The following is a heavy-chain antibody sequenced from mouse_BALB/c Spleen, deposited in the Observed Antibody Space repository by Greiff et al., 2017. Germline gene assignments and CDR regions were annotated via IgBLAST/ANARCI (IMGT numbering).Heavy chain of an antibody. CDR1: GYTFTSYY. V-gene: IGHV1S81*02. D-gene: IGHD2-4*01. J-gene: IGHJ4*01. CDR2: INPSNGGT. Sequence: VKLVESGAELVKPGASVKLSCKASGYTFTSYYMYWVKQRPGQGLEWIGEINPSNGGTNFNEKFKSKATLTVDKSSSTAYMQLSSLTSEDSAVYYCTRGDYGYAMDYWGQGTSVTVSS. CDR3: TRGDYGYAMDY.